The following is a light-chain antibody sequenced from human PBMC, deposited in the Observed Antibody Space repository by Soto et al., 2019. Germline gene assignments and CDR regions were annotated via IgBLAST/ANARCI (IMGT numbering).Light chain of an antibody. V-gene: IGKV3-20*01. CDR2: DAS. CDR1: QSVRTN. J-gene: IGKJ4*01. CDR3: QQFSSYPLT. Sequence: EIVMTQSPATLSVSPGDRVTLSCRASQSVRTNSAWYQQKPGQAPRLLIYDASSRATGIPDRFSGGGSGTDFTLTISRLEPEDFAVYYCQQFSSYPLTFGGGTKVDI.